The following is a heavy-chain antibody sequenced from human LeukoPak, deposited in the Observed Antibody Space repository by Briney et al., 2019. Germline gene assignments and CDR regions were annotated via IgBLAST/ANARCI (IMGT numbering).Heavy chain of an antibody. J-gene: IGHJ6*03. Sequence: SETLSLTCTVSGGSISSYYWSWIRQPPGKGLEWIGYIYYSGSTNYNPSLKSRVTISVDTSKNQFSLKLSSVTAADTAVYYCARGGGSGSYYFGSYYYYYYMDVWGKGTTVTVSS. CDR3: ARGGGSGSYYFGSYYYYYYMDV. D-gene: IGHD3-10*01. CDR1: GGSISSYY. CDR2: IYYSGST. V-gene: IGHV4-59*01.